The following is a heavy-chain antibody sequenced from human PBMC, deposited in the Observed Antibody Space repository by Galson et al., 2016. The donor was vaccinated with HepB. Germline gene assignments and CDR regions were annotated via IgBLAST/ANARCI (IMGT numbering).Heavy chain of an antibody. CDR2: TYYRSKWVN. V-gene: IGHV6-1*01. CDR1: WDSVSNINSA. CDR3: TRAAENGDGMWRNGFAV. J-gene: IGHJ3*01. D-gene: IGHD3-10*01. Sequence: SAISWDSVSNINSAWAGVRQSPPRGLEWLGRTYYRSKWVNHYAVSVKSRMTINADTSNNQFSLQLETVTLEDTAVDYCTRAAENGDGMWRNGFAVWGQGTVVTVS.